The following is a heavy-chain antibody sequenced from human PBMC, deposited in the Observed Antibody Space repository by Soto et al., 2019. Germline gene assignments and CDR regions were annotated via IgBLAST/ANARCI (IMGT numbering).Heavy chain of an antibody. D-gene: IGHD3-3*01. V-gene: IGHV3-23*01. CDR2: ISGSGGST. Sequence: PGGSLRLSCAASGFTFSSYAMSWVRQAPRKGLEWVSAISGSGGSTYYADSVKGRFTISRDNSKNTLYLQMNSLRAEDTAVYYCAKSYYDFWSGYPRFFDYWGQGTLVTVSS. CDR1: GFTFSSYA. CDR3: AKSYYDFWSGYPRFFDY. J-gene: IGHJ4*02.